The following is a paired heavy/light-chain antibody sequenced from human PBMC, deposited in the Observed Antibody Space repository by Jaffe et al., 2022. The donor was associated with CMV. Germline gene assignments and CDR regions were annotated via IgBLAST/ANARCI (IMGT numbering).Heavy chain of an antibody. CDR2: VTVGGGTT. CDR3: AKDRGITVPSNPDFDL. Sequence: EVQLLESGGGFVQPGGSLRLSCAASGFTFSNYAMTWVRQAPGKGLQWVSAVTVGGGTTYYADSVKGRFTISRDNSKNTLFLQMNSLRAEDTAVYYCAKDRGITVPSNPDFDLWGQGTLVTVYS. V-gene: IGHV3-23*01. J-gene: IGHJ4*02. CDR1: GFTFSNYA. D-gene: IGHD3-16*01.
Light chain of an antibody. CDR2: DNT. CDR3: GTWDSSLSAVI. Sequence: QSVLTQPPSVSAAPGQRVTISCAGSSSNIGNNYVSWYQHLPGTAPKLLIYDNTKRPSGIPDRFSASKSGTSATLGITGLQTGDEADYYCGTWDSSLSAVIFGGGTKLTVL. J-gene: IGLJ2*01. CDR1: SSNIGNNY. V-gene: IGLV1-51*01.